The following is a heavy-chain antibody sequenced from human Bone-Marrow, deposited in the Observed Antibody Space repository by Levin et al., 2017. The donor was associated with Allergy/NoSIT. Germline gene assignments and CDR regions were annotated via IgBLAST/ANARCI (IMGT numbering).Heavy chain of an antibody. V-gene: IGHV4-30-2*01. Sequence: SETLSLTCAVSGVSVNTGGYSWSWIRQPPGKGLEWVGYIYHSGTTFSNPSLGSRVAISKDTSNNQFSLTLSSVTAADTAVYYCATNPHISSSQRFDPWGQGILVTVSS. CDR2: IYHSGTT. CDR3: ATNPHISSSQRFDP. J-gene: IGHJ5*02. D-gene: IGHD6-6*01. CDR1: GVSVNTGGYS.